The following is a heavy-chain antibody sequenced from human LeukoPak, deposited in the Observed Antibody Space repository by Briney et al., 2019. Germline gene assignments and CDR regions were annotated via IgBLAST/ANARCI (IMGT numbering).Heavy chain of an antibody. CDR2: ISKNTVDT. D-gene: IGHD3-10*01. J-gene: IGHJ4*02. Sequence: GGSLRLSCTGSGFIFSRYAVSWVRQAPGKGLEWVSAISKNTVDTYYADSVKGRLTISRDSSKNTVYLQMNSLRAEDTAVYYCAKRYGSGSYGYFDYWGQGALVTVSS. CDR3: AKRYGSGSYGYFDY. CDR1: GFIFSRYA. V-gene: IGHV3-23*01.